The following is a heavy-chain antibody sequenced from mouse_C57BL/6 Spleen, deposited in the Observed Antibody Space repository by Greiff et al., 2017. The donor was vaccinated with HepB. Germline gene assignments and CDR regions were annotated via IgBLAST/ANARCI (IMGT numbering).Heavy chain of an antibody. V-gene: IGHV1-64*01. CDR1: GYTFTSYW. CDR2: IHPNSGST. D-gene: IGHD1-1*01. Sequence: QVQLKQPGAELVKPGASVKLSCKASGYTFTSYWMHWVKQRPGQGLEWIGMIHPNSGSTNYNEKFKSKATLTVDKSSSTAYMQLSSLTSEDSAVYYCAFYYGSSLPWFAYWGQGTLVTVSA. CDR3: AFYYGSSLPWFAY. J-gene: IGHJ3*01.